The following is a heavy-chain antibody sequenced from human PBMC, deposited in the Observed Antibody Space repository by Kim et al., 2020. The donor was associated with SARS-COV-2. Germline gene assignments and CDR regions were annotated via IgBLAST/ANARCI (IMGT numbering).Heavy chain of an antibody. D-gene: IGHD3-3*01. CDR3: ARGRAGVVPSPIMGLGPYYDYYALDV. CDR1: VGSFSGYQ. V-gene: IGHV4-34*01. J-gene: IGHJ6*02. CDR2: INHSGAT. Sequence: SETLSLTCAVYVGSFSGYQWTWIRQSPGKGLEWIGEINHSGATNYNPSLESRVALSVDTSKNQFSLKVKSVTAADAAVYFCARGRAGVVPSPIMGLGPYYDYYALDVWGPGTTVSVSS.